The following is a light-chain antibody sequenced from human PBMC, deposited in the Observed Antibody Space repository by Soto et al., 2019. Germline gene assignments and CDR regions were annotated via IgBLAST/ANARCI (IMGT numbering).Light chain of an antibody. CDR3: CSYAGSSTLV. V-gene: IGLV2-23*01. Sequence: QSVLTQPASVSGSPGQSITISCTGTSSDIVSWYQQHPGKAPKLNIYEGSKRPSGGSNRFSGSKSGNTASLTISGLQAEDEADYYCCSYAGSSTLVFGGGTKLTVL. J-gene: IGLJ2*01. CDR2: EGS. CDR1: SSDIV.